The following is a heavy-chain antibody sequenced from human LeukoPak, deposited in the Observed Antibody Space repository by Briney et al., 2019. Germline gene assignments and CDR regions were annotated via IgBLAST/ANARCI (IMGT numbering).Heavy chain of an antibody. CDR2: INHSGST. V-gene: IGHV4-34*01. Sequence: PSETLSLTCAVYGGSFSGYYWSWIRQPPGKGLGWIGEINHSGSTNYNPSLKSRVTISVDTSKNQFSLKLSSVTAADTAVYYCPRGRLVGASMADYWGQGTLVTVSS. J-gene: IGHJ4*02. CDR3: PRGRLVGASMADY. CDR1: GGSFSGYY. D-gene: IGHD1-26*01.